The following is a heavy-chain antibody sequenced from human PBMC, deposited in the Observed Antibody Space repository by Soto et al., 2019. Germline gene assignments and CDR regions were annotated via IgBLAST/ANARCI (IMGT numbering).Heavy chain of an antibody. D-gene: IGHD2-2*01. CDR2: ISGSGGST. Sequence: EVQLLESGGGLVQPGGSLRLSCAASGFTFSSYAMSWVRQAPGKGLEWVSAISGSGGSTYYADSVKGRFTISRDNSKNTLYLQMNSLRAEDTAVYYCAKEGCSSTSCYHYFDYRGQGTLVTVSS. V-gene: IGHV3-23*01. CDR3: AKEGCSSTSCYHYFDY. CDR1: GFTFSSYA. J-gene: IGHJ4*02.